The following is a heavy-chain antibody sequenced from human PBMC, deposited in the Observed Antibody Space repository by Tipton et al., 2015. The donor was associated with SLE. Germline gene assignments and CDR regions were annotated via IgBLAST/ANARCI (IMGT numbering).Heavy chain of an antibody. J-gene: IGHJ6*02. CDR1: GYTFSGHY. V-gene: IGHV1-2*02. CDR2: INPNSGGT. CDR3: ARGSSIVVEVVASSFYNMDV. D-gene: IGHD2-15*01. Sequence: QSGPEVKKPGASGKVSCKASGYTFSGHYMHWVRQAPGQGLEWMGWINPNSGGTNYAQKFQGRVTLTRDTYINTAYMELSRLRSDDTAVYYCARGSSIVVEVVASSFYNMDVWGQGTSVTVSS.